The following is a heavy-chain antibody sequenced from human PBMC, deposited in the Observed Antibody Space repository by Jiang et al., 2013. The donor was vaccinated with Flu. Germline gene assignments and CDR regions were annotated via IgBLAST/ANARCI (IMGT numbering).Heavy chain of an antibody. J-gene: IGHJ4*02. Sequence: VKVVLQGFWLHLYQLRYQLGATGPGQGLEWMGWISAYNGNTNYAQKLQGRVTMTTDTSTSTAYMELRSLRSDDTAVYYCARDDARRSEPHGDYWGQGTLVTVSS. CDR3: ARDDARRSEPHGDY. V-gene: IGHV1-18*04. CDR1: LHLYQLR. CDR2: ISAYNGNT. D-gene: IGHD1-14*01.